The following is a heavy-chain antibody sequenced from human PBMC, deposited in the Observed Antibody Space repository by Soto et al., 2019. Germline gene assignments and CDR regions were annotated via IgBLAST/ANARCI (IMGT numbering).Heavy chain of an antibody. CDR1: GFTFSSYA. J-gene: IGHJ6*02. V-gene: IGHV3-23*01. CDR3: AKDLYSYGCEDYYYYGMDV. Sequence: GGSLRLSCAASGFTFSSYAMSWVRQAPGKGLEWVSAISGSGGSTYYADSVKGRFTISRDNSKNTLYLQMNSLRAEDTAVYYCAKDLYSYGCEDYYYYGMDVWGQGTTVTVSS. CDR2: ISGSGGST. D-gene: IGHD5-18*01.